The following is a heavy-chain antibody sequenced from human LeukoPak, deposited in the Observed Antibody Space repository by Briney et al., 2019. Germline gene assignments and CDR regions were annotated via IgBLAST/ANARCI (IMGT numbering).Heavy chain of an antibody. CDR2: ISSSGSTI. CDR3: ARDESPEWELHYYFDY. V-gene: IGHV3-11*01. J-gene: IGHJ4*02. CDR1: GFTFSDYY. Sequence: GGSLRLSCAASGFTFSDYYMSLIRQAPGKGLEWVSYISSSGSTIYYADSVKGRFTISRDNAKNSLYLQMNSLRAEDTAVYYCARDESPEWELHYYFDYWGQGTLVTVSS. D-gene: IGHD1-26*01.